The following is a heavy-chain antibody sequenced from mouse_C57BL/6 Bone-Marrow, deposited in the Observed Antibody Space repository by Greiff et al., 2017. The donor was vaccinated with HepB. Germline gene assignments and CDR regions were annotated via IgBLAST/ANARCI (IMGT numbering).Heavy chain of an antibody. J-gene: IGHJ3*01. CDR3: TSIYYDYDEAWFAY. CDR1: GFTFSDAW. Sequence: EVKLEESGGGLVQPGGSMKLSCAASGFTFSDAWMDWVRQSPEKGLEWVAEIRNKANNHATYYAESVKGRFTISRDDSKSSVYLQMNSLRAEDTGIYYCTSIYYDYDEAWFAYWGQGTLVTVSA. D-gene: IGHD2-4*01. V-gene: IGHV6-6*01. CDR2: IRNKANNHAT.